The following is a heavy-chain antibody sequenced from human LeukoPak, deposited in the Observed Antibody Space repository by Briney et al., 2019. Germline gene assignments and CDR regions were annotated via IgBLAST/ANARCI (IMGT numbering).Heavy chain of an antibody. CDR1: GGTFSSYA. J-gene: IGHJ4*02. Sequence: SVKVSCKASGGTFSSYAISWVRQAPGQGLEWMGGIIPIFGTANYEQKFQGRVTITTDESTSTAYMELSSLRSEDTAVYYCASSKYSSSWYRPGFDYWGQGTLVTVSS. D-gene: IGHD6-13*01. CDR3: ASSKYSSSWYRPGFDY. CDR2: IIPIFGTA. V-gene: IGHV1-69*05.